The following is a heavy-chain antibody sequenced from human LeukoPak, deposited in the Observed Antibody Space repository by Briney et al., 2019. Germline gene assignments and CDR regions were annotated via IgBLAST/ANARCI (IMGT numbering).Heavy chain of an antibody. CDR2: ISGSAHKI. Sequence: GGSLRLSCVASGITFSNYAVSWVRQAPEKGLDRVSVISGSAHKIRYADSVKGRFTISRDNSENIVYLQMNNLRVEDTAVYYCAGRLTGYSSGYVHWGQGTLVTVSS. V-gene: IGHV3-23*01. J-gene: IGHJ4*02. CDR3: AGRLTGYSSGYVH. D-gene: IGHD5-18*01. CDR1: GITFSNYA.